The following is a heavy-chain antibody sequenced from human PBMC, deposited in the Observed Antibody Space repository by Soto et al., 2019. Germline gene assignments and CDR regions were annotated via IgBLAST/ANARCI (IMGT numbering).Heavy chain of an antibody. V-gene: IGHV1-18*01. D-gene: IGHD6-19*01. CDR1: GYTFTSYG. Sequence: VASVKVSCTASGYTFTSYGISWVRQAPGQGLEWMGWISAYNGNTNYAQKLQGRVTMTTDTSTSTAYMELRSLRSDDTAVYYCAIRSIAVAGDDAFAISGQGTRGIVS. CDR2: ISAYNGNT. J-gene: IGHJ3*02. CDR3: AIRSIAVAGDDAFAI.